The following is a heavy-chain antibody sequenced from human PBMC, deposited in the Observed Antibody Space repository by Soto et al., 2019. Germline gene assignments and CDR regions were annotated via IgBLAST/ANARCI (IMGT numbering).Heavy chain of an antibody. Sequence: QVQLVQSGAEVKKPGSSVKVSGRASEGTSTTYAISWVRQAPGQGLEWMGGIIPIFGTANYAQKFQGRVTITADESTSTAYMELSSLRSEDTAVYYCARGGMATIKGSFDYWGQGTLVTVSS. V-gene: IGHV1-69*01. CDR1: EGTSTTYA. J-gene: IGHJ4*02. CDR3: ARGGMATIKGSFDY. CDR2: IIPIFGTA. D-gene: IGHD5-12*01.